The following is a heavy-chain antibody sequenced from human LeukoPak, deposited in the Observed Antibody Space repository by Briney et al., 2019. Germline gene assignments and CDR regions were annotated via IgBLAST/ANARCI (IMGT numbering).Heavy chain of an antibody. J-gene: IGHJ6*03. CDR1: GGTFSSYA. V-gene: IGHV1-69*05. CDR3: ARDGGSSSSWHYYYYMDV. CDR2: IIPIFGTA. Sequence: EASVKVSCKASGGTFSSYAISWVRQAPGQGLEWMGGIIPIFGTANYAQKFQGRVTITTDESTSTAYMELSSLRSEDTAVYYCARDGGSSSSWHYYYYMDVWGKGTTVTVSS. D-gene: IGHD6-6*01.